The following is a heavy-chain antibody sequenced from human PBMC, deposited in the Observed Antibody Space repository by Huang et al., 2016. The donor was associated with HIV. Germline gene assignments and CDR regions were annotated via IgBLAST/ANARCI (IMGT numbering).Heavy chain of an antibody. Sequence: QGQLVESGGGVVRPGRSLRLSCAASGFSFRNYSMHWVLQAPGKRIGWVTFISNDGTTKYYANPGKGRFTISRDNFKNTLYLQMNRLRGDDTAVYYCTREYTVAGAFDIWGQGTMVTVSS. J-gene: IGHJ3*02. CDR3: TREYTVAGAFDI. D-gene: IGHD5-12*01. CDR2: ISNDGTTK. V-gene: IGHV3-30-3*01. CDR1: GFSFRNYS.